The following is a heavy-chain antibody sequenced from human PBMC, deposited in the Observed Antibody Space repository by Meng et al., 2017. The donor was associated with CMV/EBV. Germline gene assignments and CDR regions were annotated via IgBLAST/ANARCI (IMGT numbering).Heavy chain of an antibody. D-gene: IGHD1-26*01. CDR2: ISWNSGSI. J-gene: IGHJ4*02. V-gene: IGHV3-9*01. CDR3: AKDISYSGCYHAFDY. CDR1: GFTFDDYA. Sequence: GGSLRLSCAASGFTFDDYAMHWVRQAPGKGLEWVSGISWNSGSIGYADSVEGRFPISRDNAKNSLYLQMNSLRAEDTALYYCAKDISYSGCYHAFDYWGQGTLVTVSS.